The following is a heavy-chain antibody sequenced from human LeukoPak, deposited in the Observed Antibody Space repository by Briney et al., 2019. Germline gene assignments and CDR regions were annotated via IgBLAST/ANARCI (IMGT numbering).Heavy chain of an antibody. Sequence: GGSLRLSCAASGFTFSSYSMNLVRQAPGKGLEWVSYISISSGTIYYADSVKGRFTISRDNAKNSLYLQMKSLRAEDTAVYYCARGPPLFDPWGQGTLVTVSS. V-gene: IGHV3-48*01. CDR1: GFTFSSYS. CDR3: ARGPPLFDP. J-gene: IGHJ5*02. CDR2: ISISSGTI.